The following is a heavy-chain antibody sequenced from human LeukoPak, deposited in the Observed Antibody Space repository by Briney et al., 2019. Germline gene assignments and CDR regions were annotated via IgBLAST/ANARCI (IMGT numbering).Heavy chain of an antibody. J-gene: IGHJ6*03. Sequence: ASVKVSCKASGYTFTSYYMHWVRQAPGQGLEWMGIINPSGGSTGYAQKFQGRVTMTRNTSISTAYMELSSLRSEDTAVYYCARGKSERITMVRGVILGSYYYYMDVWGKGTTVTISS. D-gene: IGHD3-10*01. CDR2: INPSGGST. CDR1: GYTFTSYY. V-gene: IGHV1-46*01. CDR3: ARGKSERITMVRGVILGSYYYYMDV.